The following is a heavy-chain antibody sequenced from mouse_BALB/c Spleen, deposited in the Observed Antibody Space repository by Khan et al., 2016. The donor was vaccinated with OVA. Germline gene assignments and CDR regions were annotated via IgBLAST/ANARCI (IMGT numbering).Heavy chain of an antibody. CDR1: GYTFTSYY. Sequence: QVQLQQSGAELVKPGASVKLSCKASGYTFTSYYIYWVKQRPGQGLEWIGGINPSNGGTYFNEKFASKATLTVDKSSSTAFMQVSSLTSEDSEVYYGTGSGWGAFAYWGQGTLVTVSA. CDR3: TGSGWGAFAY. J-gene: IGHJ3*01. V-gene: IGHV1S81*02. CDR2: INPSNGGT. D-gene: IGHD1-1*02.